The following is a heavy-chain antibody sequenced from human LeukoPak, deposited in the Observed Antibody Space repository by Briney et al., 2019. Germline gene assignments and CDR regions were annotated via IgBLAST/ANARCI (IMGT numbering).Heavy chain of an antibody. CDR3: ARDLVFEGAIGDY. D-gene: IGHD3-3*01. J-gene: IGHJ4*02. V-gene: IGHV4-39*07. CDR1: GGSISSSSYY. CDR2: IYYSGST. Sequence: SETLSLTCTVSGGSISSSSYYWGWIRQPPGTGLEWIGSIYYSGSTYYNPSLKSRVTISVDTSKNQFSLKLSSVTAADTAVYYCARDLVFEGAIGDYWGLGILVTVSS.